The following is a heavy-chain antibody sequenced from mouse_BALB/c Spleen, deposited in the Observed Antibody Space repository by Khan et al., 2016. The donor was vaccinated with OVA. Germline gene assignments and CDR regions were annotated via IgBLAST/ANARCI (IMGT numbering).Heavy chain of an antibody. J-gene: IGHJ4*01. V-gene: IGHV9-3-1*01. CDR3: ARPPYFSSSLDY. CDR1: GYTFISFG. CDR2: INTYTGEP. Sequence: QIQLVQSGPELKKPGETVKISCKASGYTFISFGMNWVKQSPGKALKWMGWINTYTGEPTYADDFKGRFAFSLETSASTAYLQINNLKNEDTATYFRARPPYFSSSLDYWGQGTSVTVSS. D-gene: IGHD2-10*01.